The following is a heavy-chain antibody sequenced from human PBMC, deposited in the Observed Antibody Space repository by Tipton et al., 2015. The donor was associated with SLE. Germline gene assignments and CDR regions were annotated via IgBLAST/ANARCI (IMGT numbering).Heavy chain of an antibody. CDR2: IYSGDKT. CDR1: DLSVSHNY. D-gene: IGHD3-10*01. J-gene: IGHJ4*02. V-gene: IGHV3-53*01. Sequence: QLVQSGGGLIQPGGSLRLSCVVSDLSVSHNYMTWVRQAPGRGLEWVSIIYSGDKTDYADSVKGRFTISRDNSKNTVYLQMNSLRAEDTAVYYCARSMMGPYGSRDYPGGFDYWGQGTLVTVSS. CDR3: ARSMMGPYGSRDYPGGFDY.